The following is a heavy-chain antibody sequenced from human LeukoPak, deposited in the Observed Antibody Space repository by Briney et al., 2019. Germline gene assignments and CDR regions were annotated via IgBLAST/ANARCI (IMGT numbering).Heavy chain of an antibody. D-gene: IGHD4-17*01. Sequence: GGSLRLSCAASGFTFSSYSMNWVRQAPGKGLEWVSSISSSSSYIYYADSVKGRFTISRDNAKNSLYLQMNSLRAEDTAVYYCARDAATHYHYGGYVPRWYFDLWGRGTLVTVSS. CDR3: ARDAATHYHYGGYVPRWYFDL. V-gene: IGHV3-21*01. CDR2: ISSSSSYI. J-gene: IGHJ2*01. CDR1: GFTFSSYS.